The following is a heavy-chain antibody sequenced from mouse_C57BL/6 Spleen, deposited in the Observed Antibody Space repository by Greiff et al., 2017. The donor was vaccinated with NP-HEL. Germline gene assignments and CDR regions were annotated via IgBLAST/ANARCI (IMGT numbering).Heavy chain of an antibody. CDR1: GYAFSSSW. CDR2: IYPGDGDT. J-gene: IGHJ4*01. CDR3: ARGVLPYYYAMDY. D-gene: IGHD2-10*01. V-gene: IGHV1-82*01. Sequence: VQLQQSGPELVKPGASVKISCKASGYAFSSSWMNWVKQRPGKGLEWIGRIYPGDGDTNYNGKFKGKATLTADKSSSTAYMQLSSLTSEDSAVYFCARGVLPYYYAMDYWGQGTSVTVSS.